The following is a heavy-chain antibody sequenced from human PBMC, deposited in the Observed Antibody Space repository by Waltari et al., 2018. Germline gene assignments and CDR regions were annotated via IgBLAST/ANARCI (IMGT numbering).Heavy chain of an antibody. Sequence: QLQLQESGPGLVKPSETLSVTCAASGGSISSSYWSGIRQAPGKGLEWIGYIYGSGSSTNYNPSLKSRVTLSVDTSKNQLSLKLSSLTAADTAVYYCARDGPRGRVYFDYWGQGVLVTVSS. J-gene: IGHJ4*02. CDR2: IYGSGSST. CDR3: ARDGPRGRVYFDY. V-gene: IGHV4-59*12. D-gene: IGHD1-1*01. CDR1: GGSISSSY.